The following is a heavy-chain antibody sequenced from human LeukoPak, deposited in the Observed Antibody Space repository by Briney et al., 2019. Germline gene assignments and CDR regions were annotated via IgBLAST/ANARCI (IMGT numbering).Heavy chain of an antibody. CDR2: ISAYNVNT. CDR1: GYTFDSYG. J-gene: IGHJ3*02. V-gene: IGHV1-18*01. CDR3: ARDKYVRTSCCPDAFDI. D-gene: IGHD2-2*01. Sequence: ASVKVSCKASGYTFDSYGVSWVRQAPGQGLEWMGWISAYNVNTNYVQKFQGRVTMTTDTSTSTAYMELRSLRSDDTAVYYCARDKYVRTSCCPDAFDIWGQGTMVIVSS.